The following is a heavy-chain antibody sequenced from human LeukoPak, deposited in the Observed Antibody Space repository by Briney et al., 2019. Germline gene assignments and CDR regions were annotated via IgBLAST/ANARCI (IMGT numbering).Heavy chain of an antibody. CDR2: ISGSGGST. D-gene: IGHD3-22*01. CDR3: AKDGTYYYDSSGSN. CDR1: GFTFSSYA. V-gene: IGHV3-23*01. Sequence: GGSLRLSCAASGFTFSSYAMSWVRQAPGKGLEWVSAISGSGGSTYYADSAKGRFTISRDNSKNTLYLQMNSLRAEDTAVYYCAKDGTYYYDSSGSNWGQGTLVTVSS. J-gene: IGHJ4*02.